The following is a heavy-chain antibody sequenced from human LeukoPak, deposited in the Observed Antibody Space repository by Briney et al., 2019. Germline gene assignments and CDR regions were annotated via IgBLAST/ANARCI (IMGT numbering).Heavy chain of an antibody. CDR2: INHSGST. CDR3: ASLITGYYFDY. J-gene: IGHJ4*02. D-gene: IGHD1-14*01. CDR1: GGSFSGYY. V-gene: IGHV4-34*01. Sequence: SETLSLTCAVYGGSFSGYYWSWIRQPPGKGLEWIGEINHSGSTNYNPSLKSRVTISVDTSKNRFSLKLSSVTAADTAVYYHASLITGYYFDYWGQGTLVTVSS.